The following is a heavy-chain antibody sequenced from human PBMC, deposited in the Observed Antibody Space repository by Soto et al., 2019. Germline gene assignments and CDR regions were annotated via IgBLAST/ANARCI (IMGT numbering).Heavy chain of an antibody. CDR1: GFTFSSYS. Sequence: EVQLVESGGGLVKPGGSLRLSCAASGFTFSSYSMNWVRQAPGQGLEWVSSISSSSSYIYYADSVKGRFTISRDNAKNSLYLQMNSLRAEDTAVYYCARGLIVVVPAAMSGDYYGMDVWGQGTTVTVSS. D-gene: IGHD2-2*01. J-gene: IGHJ6*02. V-gene: IGHV3-21*01. CDR2: ISSSSSYI. CDR3: ARGLIVVVPAAMSGDYYGMDV.